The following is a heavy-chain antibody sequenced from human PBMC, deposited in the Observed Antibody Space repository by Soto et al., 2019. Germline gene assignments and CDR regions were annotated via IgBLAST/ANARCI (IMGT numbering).Heavy chain of an antibody. J-gene: IGHJ4*02. D-gene: IGHD3-3*01. CDR1: GYTFTSYG. Sequence: ASVKVSCKASGYTFTSYGISWVRQAPGQGLEWMGWISAYSGNTNYAQKLQGRVTMTTDTSTSTAYMELRSLRSDDTAVYYCERGRLRILDTYYFDYWGQGTLVTVSS. V-gene: IGHV1-18*01. CDR3: ERGRLRILDTYYFDY. CDR2: ISAYSGNT.